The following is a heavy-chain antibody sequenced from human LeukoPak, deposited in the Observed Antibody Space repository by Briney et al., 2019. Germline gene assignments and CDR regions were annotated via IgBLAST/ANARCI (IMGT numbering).Heavy chain of an antibody. D-gene: IGHD2-2*01. V-gene: IGHV4-61*08. CDR1: GGSISSGGYY. CDR2: IYYSGST. CDR3: ASLYCSRTSCYFLDP. J-gene: IGHJ5*02. Sequence: PSQTLSLTCTVSGGSISSGGYYWSWIRQPPAKGLEWIGYIYYSGSTNYNPSLKSRVTISLDTSQNQFSLKLSSVTAADTAVYYCASLYCSRTSCYFLDPWGQGTLVIVSS.